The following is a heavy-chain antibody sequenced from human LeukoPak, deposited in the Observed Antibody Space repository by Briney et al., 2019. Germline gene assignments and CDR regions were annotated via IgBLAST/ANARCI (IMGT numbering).Heavy chain of an antibody. D-gene: IGHD2-15*01. CDR2: ISGDGGT. CDR1: GFTFGSYV. CDR3: ARYCGAASCYSGFDY. Sequence: GGSLRLSCAASGFTFGSYVMSWVRQAPGKGPEWVSAISGDGGTYYADFVKGRFTISRDNSKNTLYLQMNSLGGEDTALYYCARYCGAASCYSGFDYWGQGTLVTVAS. J-gene: IGHJ4*02. V-gene: IGHV3-23*01.